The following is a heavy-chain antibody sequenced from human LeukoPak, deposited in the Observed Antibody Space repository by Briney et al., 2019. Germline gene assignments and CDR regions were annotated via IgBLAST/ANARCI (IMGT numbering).Heavy chain of an antibody. V-gene: IGHV3-30-3*01. D-gene: IGHD3-10*01. J-gene: IGHJ4*02. Sequence: GRSLRLSCAASGFTFSSYPMHWVRQAPGKGLEWVGVISYDGSNEYSADSVKGRFTISRDNSKNTLYLQVSSLRAEDTAVYYCARDGGGYYASGTHYYFDCWGQGTLVTVSS. CDR1: GFTFSSYP. CDR2: ISYDGSNE. CDR3: ARDGGGYYASGTHYYFDC.